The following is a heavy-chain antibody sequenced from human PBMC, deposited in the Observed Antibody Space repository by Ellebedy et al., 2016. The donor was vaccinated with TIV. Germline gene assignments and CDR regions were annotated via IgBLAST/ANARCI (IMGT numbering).Heavy chain of an antibody. Sequence: PGGSLRLSCAASGFMFADYAMHWVRQAPGKGLEWVSGISWHSGTIGYADSVKGRFTISRDNAKNSVYLQMNSLRAEDTAVYYCARGNWYNDYWGQGTLVTVSS. CDR2: ISWHSGTI. CDR1: GFMFADYA. J-gene: IGHJ4*02. D-gene: IGHD1/OR15-1a*01. V-gene: IGHV3-9*01. CDR3: ARGNWYNDY.